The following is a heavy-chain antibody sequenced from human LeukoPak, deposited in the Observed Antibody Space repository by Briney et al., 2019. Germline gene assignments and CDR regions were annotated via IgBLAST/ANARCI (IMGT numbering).Heavy chain of an antibody. Sequence: PSETLSLTCTVSGGSISSGSYYGSWIRQPAGKGLEWIGRIYTSGSTNYNPSLKSRVTISVDTAKNHFALKLSSLTAAGTAVYYQAGGVVFYCKCTNDPPPPAAFDIWGQGTMVTVSS. J-gene: IGHJ3*02. V-gene: IGHV4-61*02. CDR3: AGGVVFYCKCTNDPPPPAAFDI. CDR2: IYTSGST. CDR1: GGSISSGSYY. D-gene: IGHD2-8*02.